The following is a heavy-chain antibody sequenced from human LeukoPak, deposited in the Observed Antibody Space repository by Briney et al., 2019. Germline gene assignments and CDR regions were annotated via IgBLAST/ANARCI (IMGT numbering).Heavy chain of an antibody. V-gene: IGHV1-3*03. Sequence: ASVKVSCKASGYTFTSYVIHWVRQAPGQRLEWMGWINAGNGNTKYSQEFQDRVTITRDTSASTVYMELSSLRSEDMAVYYCARGAKFRSYGSGTYYTSLPFDPWGQGTLVTVSS. J-gene: IGHJ5*02. CDR3: ARGAKFRSYGSGTYYTSLPFDP. D-gene: IGHD3-10*01. CDR1: GYTFTSYV. CDR2: INAGNGNT.